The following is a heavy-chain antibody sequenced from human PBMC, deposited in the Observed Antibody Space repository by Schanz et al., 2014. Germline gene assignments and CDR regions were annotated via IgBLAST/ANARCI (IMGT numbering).Heavy chain of an antibody. D-gene: IGHD6-13*01. CDR1: GFIFDDYG. CDR2: INWNGGDT. Sequence: EVQLVQSGGGLVQPGGSLRLSCAASGFIFDDYGMSWVRQVPGKGLEWVSGINWNGGDTSYADSVKGRFIISRDNSKNTVNLQINSLRAEDTAVYYCAKEKEEVAADGSFFDYWGQGTLVTVSS. V-gene: IGHV3-20*04. CDR3: AKEKEEVAADGSFFDY. J-gene: IGHJ4*02.